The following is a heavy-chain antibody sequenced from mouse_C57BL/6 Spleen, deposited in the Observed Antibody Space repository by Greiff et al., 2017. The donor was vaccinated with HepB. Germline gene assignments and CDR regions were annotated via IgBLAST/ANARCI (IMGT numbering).Heavy chain of an antibody. CDR1: GFTFSSYG. Sequence: EVQLVESGGDLVKPGGSLKLSCAASGFTFSSYGMSWVRQTPDKRLEWVATISSGGSYTYYPDSVKGRFTISRDNAKNTLYLQMSSLKSEDTAMYYCARHEYDYDGRFYAMDYWGQGTSVTVSS. CDR2: ISSGGSYT. CDR3: ARHEYDYDGRFYAMDY. J-gene: IGHJ4*01. D-gene: IGHD2-4*01. V-gene: IGHV5-6*01.